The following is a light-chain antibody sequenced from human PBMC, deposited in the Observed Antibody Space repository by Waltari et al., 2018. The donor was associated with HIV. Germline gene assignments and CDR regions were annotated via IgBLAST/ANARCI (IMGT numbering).Light chain of an antibody. CDR3: QQYFGTPT. CDR2: WAS. J-gene: IGKJ1*01. Sequence: DIVLTQSPDSLAVSLGERATINCRSSQSVLYSSKNKNYLAWYQQKPGQPPKLLLYWASTRESGVPDRFSGSGSGTDFTLTISSLQAEDVAVYYCQQYFGTPTFVQGTKVEIK. V-gene: IGKV4-1*01. CDR1: QSVLYSSKNKNY.